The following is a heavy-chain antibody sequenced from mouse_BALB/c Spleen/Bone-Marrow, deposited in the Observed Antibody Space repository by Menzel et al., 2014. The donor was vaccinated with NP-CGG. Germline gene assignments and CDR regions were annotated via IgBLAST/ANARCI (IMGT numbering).Heavy chain of an antibody. CDR2: IHYSGYT. V-gene: IGHV3-1*02. D-gene: IGHD2-14*01. Sequence: EVQGVESGPDLVKPSQSLSLTCTVTGYSITSGYGWHWIRQLPGNKLEWVAYIHYSGYTDFNPSLKGRISVTRDTSKNQFFLQLNSVTTEDTATYYCAREDRYEAYFPYWGQGTLFTVSA. J-gene: IGHJ3*01. CDR1: GYSITSGYG. CDR3: AREDRYEAYFPY.